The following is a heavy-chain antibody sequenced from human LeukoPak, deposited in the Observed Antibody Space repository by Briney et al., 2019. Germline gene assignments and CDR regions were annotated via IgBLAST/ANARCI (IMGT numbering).Heavy chain of an antibody. CDR3: ARGWSYDSSGWLAFDI. D-gene: IGHD3-22*01. CDR1: GGTFSNYA. CDR2: IISLYGTA. Sequence: SVKVSCKASGGTFSNYAISWVRQAPGQGLEWMGGIISLYGTAKYTQKFQDRVSITTDESTSTAYMELSSLRSEDTAVYYCARGWSYDSSGWLAFDIWGQGTMVTVSS. J-gene: IGHJ3*02. V-gene: IGHV1-69*05.